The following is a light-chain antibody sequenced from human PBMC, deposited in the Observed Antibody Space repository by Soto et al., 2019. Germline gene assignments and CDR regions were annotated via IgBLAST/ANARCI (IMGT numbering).Light chain of an antibody. CDR1: QSISTW. V-gene: IGKV1-5*03. CDR3: QHYNSYPIT. J-gene: IGKJ5*01. Sequence: DIQMTQSPSTLSASVGDRVIITCRASQSISTWLAWYQQKPGKAPKLLIYKASSLESGVPSRFSGSGSGTEFTLTISSLQSDDFATYYCQHYNSYPITFGQGTRLEIK. CDR2: KAS.